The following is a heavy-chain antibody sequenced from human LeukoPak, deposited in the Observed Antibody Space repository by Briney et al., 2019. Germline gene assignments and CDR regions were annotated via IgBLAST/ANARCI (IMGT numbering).Heavy chain of an antibody. V-gene: IGHV3-23*01. Sequence: GGSLRLSCAASGFTFSSYAMSWVRQAPGKGLEWVSAICGSGGSTYYADSVKGRLTIARDNSKNTLYLQMNSLRAEDTAVYYCAKGPYDIVVVVAAVFDYWGQGTLVTVSS. J-gene: IGHJ4*02. D-gene: IGHD2-15*01. CDR3: AKGPYDIVVVVAAVFDY. CDR2: ICGSGGST. CDR1: GFTFSSYA.